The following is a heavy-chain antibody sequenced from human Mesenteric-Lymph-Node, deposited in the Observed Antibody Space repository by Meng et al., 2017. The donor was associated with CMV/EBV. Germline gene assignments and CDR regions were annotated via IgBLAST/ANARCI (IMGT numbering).Heavy chain of an antibody. CDR2: INGDGSRT. J-gene: IGHJ4*02. CDR1: GFALSSSY. V-gene: IGHV3-74*01. CDR3: GRGGVPAAIDH. Sequence: GESLKISCAAFGFALSSSYMHWARQAPGKGLVWVSDINGDGSRTRYAESVKGRFTISRDNAKNMLYLQMNSLRVEDTAVYYCGRGGVPAAIDHWGQGTLVTVSS. D-gene: IGHD2-2*02.